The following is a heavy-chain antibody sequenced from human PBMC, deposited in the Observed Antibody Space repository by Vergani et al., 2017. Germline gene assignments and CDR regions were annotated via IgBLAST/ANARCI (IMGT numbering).Heavy chain of an antibody. J-gene: IGHJ6*03. V-gene: IGHV1-69*01. CDR1: GGTFSSYA. D-gene: IGHD2-2*01. Sequence: QVQLVQSGAEVKKPGSSVKVSCKASGGTFSSYAISWVRQAPGQGLEWMGGISPIFGKANYAKKFQGRVTITADESTSTAYMELSSLRSEDTAVYYCANLVPAPYGYYMDVWGKGTTVTVSS. CDR3: ANLVPAPYGYYMDV. CDR2: ISPIFGKA.